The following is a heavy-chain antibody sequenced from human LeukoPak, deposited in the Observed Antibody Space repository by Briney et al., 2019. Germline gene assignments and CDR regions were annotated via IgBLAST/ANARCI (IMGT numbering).Heavy chain of an antibody. CDR3: ARSEGQWLVPAQYFQH. CDR2: INPNSGGT. D-gene: IGHD6-19*01. CDR1: GYTFTGYY. Sequence: ASVKVSCKASGYTFTGYYMHWVRQAPGQGLEWMGWINPNSGGTNYAQKLQGRVTMTTDTSTSTAYMELRSLRSDDTAVYYCARSEGQWLVPAQYFQHWGQGTLVTVSS. J-gene: IGHJ1*01. V-gene: IGHV1-2*02.